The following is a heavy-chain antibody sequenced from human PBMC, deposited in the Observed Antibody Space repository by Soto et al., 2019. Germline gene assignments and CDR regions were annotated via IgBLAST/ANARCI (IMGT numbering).Heavy chain of an antibody. CDR2: IAVGSGYT. D-gene: IGHD2-8*01. CDR3: AADATAWQQMVPSDY. Sequence: QMQLEQSGPEVKKPGTSVKVSCKASGFTFTSSAFQWVRQARGQRLEWIGWIAVGSGYTNYAQRFQDRVTLTRDMSTATTYRELSRLTSDDTAIYYCAADATAWQQMVPSDYWGQGTLVTVSS. CDR1: GFTFTSSA. J-gene: IGHJ4*02. V-gene: IGHV1-58*01.